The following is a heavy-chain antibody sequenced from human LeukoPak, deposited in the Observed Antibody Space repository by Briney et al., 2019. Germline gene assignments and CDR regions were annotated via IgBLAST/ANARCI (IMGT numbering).Heavy chain of an antibody. Sequence: ASVEVSCKASGYTFTGYYMHWVRQAPGQGLEWMGWINPNSGGTNYAQKLQGRVTMTRDTSISTAYMELSRLRSDDTAVYYCARDRGYCSGGSCFDAFDIWGQGTMVTVSS. V-gene: IGHV1-2*02. J-gene: IGHJ3*02. CDR3: ARDRGYCSGGSCFDAFDI. D-gene: IGHD2-15*01. CDR2: INPNSGGT. CDR1: GYTFTGYY.